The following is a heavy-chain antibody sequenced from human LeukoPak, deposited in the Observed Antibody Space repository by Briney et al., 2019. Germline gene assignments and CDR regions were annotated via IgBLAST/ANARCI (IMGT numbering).Heavy chain of an antibody. CDR2: INPKRGGP. D-gene: IGHD2-2*01. J-gene: IGHJ6*03. CDR3: ARDLVNCSSTSCYYYYYYYMDV. CDR1: GYTLTGYY. Sequence: GASVKVSCQASGYTLTGYYMHWVRQAPGQGLEWMGWINPKRGGPNYAQKFQGRVTMTRDTSISTAYMELSRLRSDDTAVYYCARDLVNCSSTSCYYYYYYYMDVWGKGTTVTVSS. V-gene: IGHV1-2*02.